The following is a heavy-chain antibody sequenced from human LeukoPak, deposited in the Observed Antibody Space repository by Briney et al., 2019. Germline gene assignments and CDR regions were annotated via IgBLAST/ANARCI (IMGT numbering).Heavy chain of an antibody. J-gene: IGHJ4*02. V-gene: IGHV3-30*04. D-gene: IGHD1-26*01. CDR1: GFTFSSYA. CDR2: ISYDGSNK. CDR3: ATSGIVGATWGEVQSDY. Sequence: GRSLRLSCAASGFTFSSYAMHWVRQAPGKGLEWVAVISYDGSNKYYADSVKGRFTISRDNSKNTLYLQMNSLRAEDTAVYYCATSGIVGATWGEVQSDYWGQGTLVTVSS.